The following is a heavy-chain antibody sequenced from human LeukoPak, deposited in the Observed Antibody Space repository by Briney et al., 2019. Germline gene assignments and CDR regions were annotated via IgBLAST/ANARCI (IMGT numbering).Heavy chain of an antibody. D-gene: IGHD3-10*01. Sequence: GGSLRLSCAASGFTFSSYEMNWVRQAPGKGLEWVSYISSSGSTIYYADSEKGRFTISRDNAKNSLYLQMNSLRAEDTAVYYCAREGGAEPGGWFGESLLGKQAYYFDYWGQGPLVTVSS. CDR3: AREGGAEPGGWFGESLLGKQAYYFDY. V-gene: IGHV3-48*03. CDR2: ISSSGSTI. J-gene: IGHJ4*02. CDR1: GFTFSSYE.